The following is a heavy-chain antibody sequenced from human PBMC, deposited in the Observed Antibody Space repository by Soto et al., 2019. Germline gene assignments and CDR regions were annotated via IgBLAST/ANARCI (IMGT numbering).Heavy chain of an antibody. CDR1: GYTFTSYG. Sequence: GASVKVSCKASGYTFTSYGISWVRQAPGQGLEWMGWISAYNGNTNYAQKLQGRVTMTTDTSTSTAYMELRSLRSDDTAVYYCARDTNSSGWYHYGYWGQGTLVTVSS. V-gene: IGHV1-18*01. CDR3: ARDTNSSGWYHYGY. J-gene: IGHJ4*02. D-gene: IGHD6-19*01. CDR2: ISAYNGNT.